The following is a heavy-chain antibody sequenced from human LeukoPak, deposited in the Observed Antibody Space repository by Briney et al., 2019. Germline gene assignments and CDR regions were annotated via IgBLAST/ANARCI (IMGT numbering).Heavy chain of an antibody. D-gene: IGHD2-2*01. Sequence: SQTLSLTCTVSGGSISSGDYYWSWIRQPPGKGLKWIGYIYYSGSTYYNPSLKSRVTISVDTSKNQFSLKLISVTAADTAVYYCARGPTSGLDPWGQGTLVSVSS. CDR2: IYYSGST. CDR1: GGSISSGDYY. V-gene: IGHV4-30-4*01. CDR3: ARGPTSGLDP. J-gene: IGHJ5*02.